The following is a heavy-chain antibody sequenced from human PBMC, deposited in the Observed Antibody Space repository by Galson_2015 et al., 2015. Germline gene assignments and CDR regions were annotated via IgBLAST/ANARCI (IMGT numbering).Heavy chain of an antibody. Sequence: ETLSLTCTVSGGSVSSGSYYWSWIRQPPGKGLERIGYIYYSGSTNYNPSLKSRVTISVDTSKNQFSLKLSSVTAADTAVYYCARDRRLILDYWGQGTLVTVSS. CDR3: ARDRRLILDY. D-gene: IGHD2-21*01. CDR2: IYYSGST. CDR1: GGSVSSGSYY. V-gene: IGHV4-61*01. J-gene: IGHJ4*02.